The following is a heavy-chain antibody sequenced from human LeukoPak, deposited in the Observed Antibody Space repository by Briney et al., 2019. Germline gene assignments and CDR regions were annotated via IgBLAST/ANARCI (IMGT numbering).Heavy chain of an antibody. D-gene: IGHD3-22*01. V-gene: IGHV4-61*02. CDR2: IYTSGST. J-gene: IGHJ3*02. Sequence: SETLSLTCTVSGGSISSGSYYWSWIRQPAGKGLEWIGRIYTSGSTYYNPSLKSRVTISVDTSKNQFSLKLSSVAAADTAVYYCARDSYYYDSSGYHFDGPAGVRAFDIWGQGTMVTVSS. CDR1: GGSISSGSYY. CDR3: ARDSYYYDSSGYHFDGPAGVRAFDI.